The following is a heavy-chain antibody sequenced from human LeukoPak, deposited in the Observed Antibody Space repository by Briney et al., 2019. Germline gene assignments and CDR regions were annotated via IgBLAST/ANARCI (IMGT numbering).Heavy chain of an antibody. D-gene: IGHD2-15*01. CDR2: ISYDGSNK. CDR1: GFIFSNYA. V-gene: IGHV3-30*04. CDR3: ASTPNGVAAIYFDY. Sequence: PGGSLRLSCAASGFIFSNYAMHWVRQAPGKGLEWVAVISYDGSNKYYADSVKGRFTISRDNAKNTLYLQMNSLRGGDTAVYYCASTPNGVAAIYFDYWGQGTLVTVSS. J-gene: IGHJ4*02.